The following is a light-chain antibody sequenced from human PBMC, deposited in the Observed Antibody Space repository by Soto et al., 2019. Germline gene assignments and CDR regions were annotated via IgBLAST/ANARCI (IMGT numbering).Light chain of an antibody. CDR1: SSHIGANT. Sequence: QSVLTQPPSASGTPGQRVTISCSGSSSHIGANTVNWYQQVPGTAPKLLIYSSNQRPSGVPDRFSGSKSVTSASLAISGLQSEDEADYYCEAWDDSLNGVIFGGGTKLTVL. CDR3: EAWDDSLNGVI. CDR2: SSN. V-gene: IGLV1-44*01. J-gene: IGLJ2*01.